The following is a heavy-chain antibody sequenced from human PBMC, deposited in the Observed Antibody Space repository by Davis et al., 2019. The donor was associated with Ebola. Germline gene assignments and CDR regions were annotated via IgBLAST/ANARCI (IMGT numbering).Heavy chain of an antibody. Sequence: PGGSLRLSCAAASGFAFSIHWMTWVRQAPGKGLEWVANIRQDGGETYYADSVKCRFAIPRDNAKNSLYLQMNSLRAEDTAIYYCARDAVPAAQDYWGQGTLVTVSS. CDR2: IRQDGGET. CDR1: GFAFSIHW. V-gene: IGHV3-7*03. CDR3: ARDAVPAAQDY. J-gene: IGHJ4*02. D-gene: IGHD2-2*01.